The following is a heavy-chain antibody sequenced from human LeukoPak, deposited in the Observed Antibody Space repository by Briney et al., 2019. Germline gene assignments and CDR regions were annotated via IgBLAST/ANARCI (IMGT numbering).Heavy chain of an antibody. CDR1: GYTLTELS. Sequence: GASVKVSCKVSGYTLTELSMHWVRQAPGKGLEWMGGFDPEDGETIYAQKFQGRVTMTEDTSTDTAYMELSSLRSEDTAVYYCAGSREMATITGEAFDIWGQGTMVTVSS. CDR2: FDPEDGET. V-gene: IGHV1-24*01. D-gene: IGHD5-24*01. CDR3: AGSREMATITGEAFDI. J-gene: IGHJ3*02.